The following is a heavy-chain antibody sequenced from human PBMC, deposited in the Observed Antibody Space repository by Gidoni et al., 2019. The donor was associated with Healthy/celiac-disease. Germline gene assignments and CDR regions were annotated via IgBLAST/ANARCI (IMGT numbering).Heavy chain of an antibody. CDR3: ARDLIDILRYFDWSYPAGYYGMDV. CDR1: GFTFSSYP. V-gene: IGHV3-30-3*01. CDR2: ISYDGSNK. D-gene: IGHD3-9*01. Sequence: QVQLVESGGGVVQPGRSLRLSCAASGFTFSSYPMHWVRQAPGKGLEWVAVISYDGSNKYYADSVKGRFTISRDNSKNTLYLQMNSLRAEDTAVYYCARDLIDILRYFDWSYPAGYYGMDVWGQGTTVTVSS. J-gene: IGHJ6*02.